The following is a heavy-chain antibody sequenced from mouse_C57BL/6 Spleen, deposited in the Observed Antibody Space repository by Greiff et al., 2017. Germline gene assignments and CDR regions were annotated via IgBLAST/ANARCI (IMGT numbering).Heavy chain of an antibody. CDR3: ARSDDYDRYFDV. J-gene: IGHJ1*03. V-gene: IGHV1-22*01. Sequence: VQLQQSGPELVKPGASVKMSCKASGYTFTDYNMHWVKQSHGKSLEWIGYINPNNGGTSYNQKFKGKATLTVNKSSSTAYMELRSLTSEDSAVYYCARSDDYDRYFDVWGTGTTVTVSS. D-gene: IGHD2-4*01. CDR2: INPNNGGT. CDR1: GYTFTDYN.